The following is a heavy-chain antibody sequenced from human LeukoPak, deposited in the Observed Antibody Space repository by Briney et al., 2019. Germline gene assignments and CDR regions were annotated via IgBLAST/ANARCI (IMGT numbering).Heavy chain of an antibody. V-gene: IGHV3-74*01. CDR2: INSDGINT. D-gene: IGHD3-22*01. Sequence: GGSLRLSCAASGFTFSNYWMHWVRQAPGKGLVWVSRINSDGINTSYADTVKGRFTISRDNAKNTLNLQMNSLRAEDTAVYYCARDLGQYYDTSDNWFDPWGQGTLVTVSS. CDR1: GFTFSNYW. CDR3: ARDLGQYYDTSDNWFDP. J-gene: IGHJ5*02.